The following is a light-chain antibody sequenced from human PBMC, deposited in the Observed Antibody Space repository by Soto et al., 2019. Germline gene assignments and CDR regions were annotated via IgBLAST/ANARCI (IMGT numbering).Light chain of an antibody. CDR1: QSISSY. V-gene: IGKV1-39*01. Sequence: DNHITHSPSSLSASVGDRVSITCRASQSISSYLNWYQQKPGKAPKLLIYAASSLQSGVPSRFSGSGSGTDFTLTISSLQPEDFATYYCQQSYSTPWTFGQGTKVDIK. CDR2: AAS. J-gene: IGKJ1*01. CDR3: QQSYSTPWT.